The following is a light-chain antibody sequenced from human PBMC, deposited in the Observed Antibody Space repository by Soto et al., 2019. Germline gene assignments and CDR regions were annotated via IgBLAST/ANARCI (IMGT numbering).Light chain of an antibody. V-gene: IGLV4-69*01. Sequence: QLVLTQSPSASASLGASVKLTCTLSSGHSSYAIAWHQKQPGKGPRYLMDLNNDGSHTKGDGIPDRFSGSSSGADRFLIISSLQSEDEADYYCAAWDDSLSGYVFGTGTKLTVL. CDR1: SGHSSYA. CDR2: LNNDGSH. J-gene: IGLJ1*01. CDR3: AAWDDSLSGYV.